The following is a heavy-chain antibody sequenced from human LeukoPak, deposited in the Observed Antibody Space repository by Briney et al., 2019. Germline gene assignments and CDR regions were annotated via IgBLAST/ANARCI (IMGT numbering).Heavy chain of an antibody. D-gene: IGHD6-13*01. CDR3: ATHHNLAAAGSNWFDP. CDR1: GYTLTELS. Sequence: ASVNVSCKVSGYTLTELSMHWVRQAPGKGIEWMGGFDPEDGETIYAQKFQGRVTMTEDTSTDTAYMELSSLRSEDTAVYYCATHHNLAAAGSNWFDPWGQGTLVTVSS. J-gene: IGHJ5*02. CDR2: FDPEDGET. V-gene: IGHV1-24*01.